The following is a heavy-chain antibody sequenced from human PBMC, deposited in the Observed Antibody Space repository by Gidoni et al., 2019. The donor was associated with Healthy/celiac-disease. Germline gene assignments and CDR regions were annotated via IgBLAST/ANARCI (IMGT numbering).Heavy chain of an antibody. D-gene: IGHD6-13*01. CDR1: GFTFSSYS. CDR2: ISSSSSYI. J-gene: IGHJ6*02. V-gene: IGHV3-21*01. CDR3: ARDTYSSSWSTLYYYYYGMDV. Sequence: EVQLVESGGGLVKPGGSLRLSCAASGFTFSSYSMNWVRQAPGKGLEWVSSISSSSSYIYYADSGKGRFTISRDNAKNSLYLQMNSLRAEDTAVYYCARDTYSSSWSTLYYYYYGMDVWGQGTTVTVSS.